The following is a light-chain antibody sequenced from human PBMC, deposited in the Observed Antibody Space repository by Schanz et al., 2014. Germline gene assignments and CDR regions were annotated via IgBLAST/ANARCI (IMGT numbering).Light chain of an antibody. J-gene: IGLJ1*01. CDR2: EGS. CDR1: SSDVGSYNL. Sequence: QSVLTQPASVSGSPGQSITISCTGTSSDVGSYNLVSWYQQHPGKAPKLMIYEGSKRPSGVSNRISGSKSGNTASLTISGLQAEDEADYYCSSYTSSSTPFVFGTGTKVTVL. V-gene: IGLV2-14*02. CDR3: SSYTSSSTPFV.